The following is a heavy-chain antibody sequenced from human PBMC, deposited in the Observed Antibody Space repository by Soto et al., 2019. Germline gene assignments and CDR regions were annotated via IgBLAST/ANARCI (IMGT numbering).Heavy chain of an antibody. CDR2: ISSSSSYI. CDR1: GFTFSSYS. V-gene: IGHV3-21*01. Sequence: GSLRLSCAASGFTFSSYSMNWVRQAPGKGLEWVSSISSSSSYIYYADSVKGRFTISRDNAKDSLYLQMNSLRAEDTAVYYCARYCSSTSCFSNYYGMDVWGQGTTVTVSS. J-gene: IGHJ6*02. CDR3: ARYCSSTSCFSNYYGMDV. D-gene: IGHD2-2*01.